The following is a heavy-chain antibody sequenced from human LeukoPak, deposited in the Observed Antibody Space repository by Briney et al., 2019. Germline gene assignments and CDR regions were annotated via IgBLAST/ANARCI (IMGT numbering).Heavy chain of an antibody. CDR2: ISGSGGST. D-gene: IGHD3-22*01. CDR1: GFTVSSNY. V-gene: IGHV3-23*01. Sequence: GGSLRLSCAASGFTVSSNYMSWVRQAPGKGLEWVSAISGSGGSTYYADSVKGRFTISRDNSKNTLYLQMNSLRAEDTAVYYCAKRLYYDSSGYGYWGQGTLVTVSS. J-gene: IGHJ4*02. CDR3: AKRLYYDSSGYGY.